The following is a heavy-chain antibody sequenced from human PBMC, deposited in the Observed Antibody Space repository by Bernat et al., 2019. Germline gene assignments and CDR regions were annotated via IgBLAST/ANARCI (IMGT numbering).Heavy chain of an antibody. J-gene: IGHJ6*02. CDR3: ARDRRGYSYGSYYYYGMDV. CDR1: GGSISSYY. Sequence: QVQLQESGPGLVKPSETLSLTCTVSGGSISSYYWSWIRQPPGKGLEWIGYIYYSGSTNYNPSLKSRVTISVDTSKNQFSLKLSSVTAADTAVYYCARDRRGYSYGSYYYYGMDVWGQGTTVTVS. D-gene: IGHD5-18*01. CDR2: IYYSGST. V-gene: IGHV4-59*01.